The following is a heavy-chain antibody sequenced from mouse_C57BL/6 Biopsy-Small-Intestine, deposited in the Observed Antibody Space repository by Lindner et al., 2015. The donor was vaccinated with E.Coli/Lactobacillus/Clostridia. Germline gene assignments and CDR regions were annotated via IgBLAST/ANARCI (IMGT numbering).Heavy chain of an antibody. V-gene: IGHV14-1*01. CDR2: IDPEDGET. Sequence: VQLQESGAELVRPGASVKLSCTASGFNIKDNLIHWVRQRPEQGLEWIGWIDPEDGETKYAPKFQDKATITTDTSSNTAYLQLSRLTSEDTAIYYCSKSYYGSAWFAYWGQGTLVTVSA. CDR3: SKSYYGSAWFAY. D-gene: IGHD2-12*01. CDR1: GFNIKDNL. J-gene: IGHJ3*01.